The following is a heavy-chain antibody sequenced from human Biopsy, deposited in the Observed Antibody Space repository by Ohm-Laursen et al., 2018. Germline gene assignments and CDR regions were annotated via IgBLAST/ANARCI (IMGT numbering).Heavy chain of an antibody. CDR1: GYSFTSYY. V-gene: IGHV1-46*01. Sequence: SVKVSCKASGYSFTSYYMHWVRQAPGQGLEWMVMINPSGSTTSYPQIFQGRVTMTRDTSKSTVYMELSSLRSEDTAVYYCALASFDYWGQGTLVTVPS. CDR3: ALASFDY. J-gene: IGHJ4*02. CDR2: INPSGSTT.